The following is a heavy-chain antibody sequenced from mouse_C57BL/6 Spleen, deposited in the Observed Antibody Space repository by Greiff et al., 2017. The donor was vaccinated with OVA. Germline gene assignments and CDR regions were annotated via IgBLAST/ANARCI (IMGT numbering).Heavy chain of an antibody. Sequence: EVQLVESGPGLVKPSQSLSLTCSVTGYSITSGYYWNWIRQFPGNKLEWMGYISYDGSNNYNPSLKNRIPITRDTSKNQFFLKLNSVTTEDTATYYCARNSYYYGSSYGFFDYWGQGTTLTVSS. V-gene: IGHV3-6*01. CDR2: ISYDGSN. CDR1: GYSITSGYY. D-gene: IGHD1-1*01. J-gene: IGHJ2*01. CDR3: ARNSYYYGSSYGFFDY.